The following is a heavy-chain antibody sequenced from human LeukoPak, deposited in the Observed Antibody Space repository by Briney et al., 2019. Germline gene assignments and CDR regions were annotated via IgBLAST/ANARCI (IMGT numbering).Heavy chain of an antibody. CDR2: ISSSGSTI. D-gene: IGHD3-10*01. CDR3: ARDPSRGLDY. CDR1: GFTFSSYE. J-gene: IGHJ4*02. Sequence: GGSLTLSCAAYGFTFSSYEMNWVRQAPGKGLEWVSYISSSGSTIYYADSVKGRFTISRDNDKNSLYLQMNSLRAEDTAVYYCARDPSRGLDYWGQGTLVTVSS. V-gene: IGHV3-48*03.